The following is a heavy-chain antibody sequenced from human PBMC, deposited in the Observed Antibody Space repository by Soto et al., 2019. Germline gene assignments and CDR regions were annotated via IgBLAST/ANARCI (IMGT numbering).Heavy chain of an antibody. D-gene: IGHD4-17*01. CDR2: IYPGDFTI. Sequence: GGSMKISCMGSGYSFTNFWIGWVRQMPGKGLEWMGIIYPGDFTIKYSPSFQGQVTISADRSINTAYLQWSSLKPSDTAIYYCARRHYEGQGFDYWGQGTVVTVSS. CDR1: GYSFTNFW. V-gene: IGHV5-51*01. J-gene: IGHJ4*02. CDR3: ARRHYEGQGFDY.